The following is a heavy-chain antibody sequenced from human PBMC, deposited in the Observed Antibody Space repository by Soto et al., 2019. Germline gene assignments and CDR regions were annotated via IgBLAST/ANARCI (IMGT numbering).Heavy chain of an antibody. CDR3: ARGPGQRWYWHHYYYYGMDV. D-gene: IGHD6-13*01. Sequence: QVQLVQSGAEVKKPGASVKVSCKASGYTFTSYDINWVRQATGQGLEWMGWMNPNRGNTGYAQKFQGRVTMTRNTSISTAYMELSSLRSEDTAVYYCARGPGQRWYWHHYYYYGMDVWGQGTTVTVSS. CDR1: GYTFTSYD. J-gene: IGHJ6*02. CDR2: MNPNRGNT. V-gene: IGHV1-8*01.